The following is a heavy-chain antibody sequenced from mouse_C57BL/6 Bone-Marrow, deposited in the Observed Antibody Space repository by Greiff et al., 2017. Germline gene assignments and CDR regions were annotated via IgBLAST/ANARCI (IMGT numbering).Heavy chain of an antibody. J-gene: IGHJ3*01. Sequence: QVQLQQPGAELVKPGASVKMSCKASGYTFTSYWITWVKQRPGQGLEWIGDIYPGSGSTNYNEQFKSTATLTVDTSSSTAYMQLSSLTSEDSAVSYCERQAYYYGSSTIADWGQGTLVTVSA. D-gene: IGHD1-1*01. CDR1: GYTFTSYW. CDR3: ERQAYYYGSSTIAD. V-gene: IGHV1-55*01. CDR2: IYPGSGST.